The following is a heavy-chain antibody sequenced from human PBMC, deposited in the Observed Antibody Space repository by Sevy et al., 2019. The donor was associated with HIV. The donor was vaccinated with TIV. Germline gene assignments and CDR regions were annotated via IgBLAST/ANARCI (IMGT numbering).Heavy chain of an antibody. V-gene: IGHV3-30-3*01. CDR3: AGGGWGTMVRGVIPR. J-gene: IGHJ4*02. CDR2: ISYDGSNK. Sequence: GGSLRLSCAASGFTFSSYAMHWVRQAPGKGLEWVAVISYDGSNKYYADSVKGRFTISRDNSKNTLYLQMNSLRAEDTAVYYCAGGGWGTMVRGVIPRWGQGTLVTVSS. CDR1: GFTFSSYA. D-gene: IGHD3-10*01.